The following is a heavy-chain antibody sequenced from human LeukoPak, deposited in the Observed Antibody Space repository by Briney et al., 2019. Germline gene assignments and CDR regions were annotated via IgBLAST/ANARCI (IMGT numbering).Heavy chain of an antibody. CDR2: ISSSGTTI. D-gene: IGHD3-22*01. J-gene: IGHJ4*02. CDR3: AREKYYYESSGYYWHFDY. V-gene: IGHV3-11*01. CDR1: GFTLSDYF. Sequence: PGGSLRLSCAASGFTLSDYFMSWIRQAPGKGLEWVSYISSSGTTIYYADSVKGRFTISRDNAKNSLYLQMNSLRAEDTAVYYCAREKYYYESSGYYWHFDYWGQGTLVTVSS.